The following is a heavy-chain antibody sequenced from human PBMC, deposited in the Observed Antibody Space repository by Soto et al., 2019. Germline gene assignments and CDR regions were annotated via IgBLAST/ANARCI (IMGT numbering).Heavy chain of an antibody. V-gene: IGHV4-31*03. CDR2: IYYSGST. CDR1: GGSISSGGYY. Sequence: SETLSLTCTVSGGSISSGGYYWSWIRQHPGKGLEWIGYIYYSGSTYYNPSLKSRVTISVDTSKNQFSLKLSSETAADTAVYYCARDGTLTGSDYWGQGTLVTVSS. D-gene: IGHD1-20*01. J-gene: IGHJ4*02. CDR3: ARDGTLTGSDY.